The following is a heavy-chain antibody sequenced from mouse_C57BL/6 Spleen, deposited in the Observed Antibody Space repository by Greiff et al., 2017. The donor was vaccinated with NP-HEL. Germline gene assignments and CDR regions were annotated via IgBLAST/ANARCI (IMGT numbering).Heavy chain of an antibody. CDR2: ISNGGGST. V-gene: IGHV5-12*01. J-gene: IGHJ4*01. CDR1: GFTFSDYY. D-gene: IGHD6-1*01. CDR3: ARQHPLYYAMDY. Sequence: EVQRVESGGGLVQPGGSLKLSCAASGFTFSDYYMYWVRQTPEKRLEWVAYISNGGGSTYYPDTVKGRFTISRDNAKNTLYLQMSRLKSEDTAMYYCARQHPLYYAMDYWGQGTSVTVSS.